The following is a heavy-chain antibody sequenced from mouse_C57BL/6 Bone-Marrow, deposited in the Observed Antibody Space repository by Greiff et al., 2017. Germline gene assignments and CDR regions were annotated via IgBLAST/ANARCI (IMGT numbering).Heavy chain of an antibody. Sequence: VQLQQSGAELVRPGASVKLSCTASGFNIKDYYMHWVKQRPEQGLEWIGRIDPEDGDTEYAPKFQGKATMTADTSSNTAYLQLSSLTSEDTAVYYCTTTMITTRFFDYWGQGTTLTVSS. D-gene: IGHD2-4*01. CDR3: TTTMITTRFFDY. J-gene: IGHJ2*01. CDR1: GFNIKDYY. V-gene: IGHV14-1*01. CDR2: IDPEDGDT.